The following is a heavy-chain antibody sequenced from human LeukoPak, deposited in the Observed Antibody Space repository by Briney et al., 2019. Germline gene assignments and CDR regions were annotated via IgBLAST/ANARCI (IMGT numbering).Heavy chain of an antibody. CDR2: IASDGSST. Sequence: GGSLRLSCAASGFTFSSYWMNWVRQAPGKGLVWVSRIASDGSSTTYADSVKGRFSISRDNAKNTLYLQMNSLRVEDTAVYYCARGRPHGNDYWGQGTLVSVSS. J-gene: IGHJ4*02. V-gene: IGHV3-74*01. CDR1: GFTFSSYW. CDR3: ARGRPHGNDY. D-gene: IGHD4-23*01.